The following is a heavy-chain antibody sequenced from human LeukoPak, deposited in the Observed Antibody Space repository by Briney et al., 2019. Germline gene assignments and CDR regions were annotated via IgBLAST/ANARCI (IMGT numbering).Heavy chain of an antibody. V-gene: IGHV3-53*01. D-gene: IGHD3-22*01. J-gene: IGHJ6*03. CDR3: AREVSSGYPYYYYYMDV. CDR2: IYAGGTT. CDR1: GFTVSSNY. Sequence: GGSLRLSCAASGFTVSSNYMSWVRQAPGKGLEWVSVIYAGGTTYYADSVKGRFTISRDNSKNTLYLQMNSLRAEDTAVYYCAREVSSGYPYYYYYMDVWGKGTTVTISS.